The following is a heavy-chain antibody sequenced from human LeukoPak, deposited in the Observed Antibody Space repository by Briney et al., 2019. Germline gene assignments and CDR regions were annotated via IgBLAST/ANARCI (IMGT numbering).Heavy chain of an antibody. CDR2: INHSGST. CDR3: ARGRNYYGSGSYHY. CDR1: GGSISSSVYY. J-gene: IGHJ4*02. V-gene: IGHV4-39*07. Sequence: SETLSLTCTVSGGSISSSVYYWSWIRQPPGKGLEWIGEINHSGSTNYNPSLKSRVTISVDTSKNQFSLKLSSVTAADTAVYYCARGRNYYGSGSYHYWGQGTLVTVSS. D-gene: IGHD3-10*01.